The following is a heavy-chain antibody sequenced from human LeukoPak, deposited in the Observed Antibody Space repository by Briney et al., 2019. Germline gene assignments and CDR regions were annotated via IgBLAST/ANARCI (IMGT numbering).Heavy chain of an antibody. CDR3: ARDPYGSGAFDI. J-gene: IGHJ3*02. Sequence: GGSLRLSCAASGFTVNSNYMNWVRQAPGKGLEWVSLIYGGGTTYYADSVKARFTISRDNSKNTLYLQMNSLRAEDTAVYFCARDPYGSGAFDIWGQGTMVTVSS. D-gene: IGHD3-10*01. V-gene: IGHV3-53*01. CDR1: GFTVNSNY. CDR2: IYGGGTT.